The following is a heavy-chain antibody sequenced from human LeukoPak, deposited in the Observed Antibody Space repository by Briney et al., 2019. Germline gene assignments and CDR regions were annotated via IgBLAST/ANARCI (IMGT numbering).Heavy chain of an antibody. Sequence: PGGSLRLSCAASGFTFNNYAMNWVRQAPGKGLEWVSSISGGGETTYYADSAKGRFTISRDNSQNTLYLQMDSLRAEDTAVYYCARDSINDVVRSPRWGQGTLVTVSS. J-gene: IGHJ4*02. CDR1: GFTFNNYA. D-gene: IGHD3-10*02. CDR3: ARDSINDVVRSPR. CDR2: ISGGGETT. V-gene: IGHV3-23*01.